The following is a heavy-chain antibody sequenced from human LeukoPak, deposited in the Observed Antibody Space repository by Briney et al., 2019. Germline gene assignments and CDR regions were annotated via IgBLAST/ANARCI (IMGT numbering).Heavy chain of an antibody. J-gene: IGHJ4*02. CDR1: GFTFSDYY. CDR2: ISSDNSTA. CDR3: AKDIVASH. Sequence: RPGGSLRLSCVVSGFTFSDYYMSWIRQAPGKGLEWVSYISSDNSTAYYADSVKGRFTVSRDNTKDSLYLQMNSLRAEDTALYYCAKDIVASHWGQGTLVTVSS. D-gene: IGHD5-12*01. V-gene: IGHV3-11*01.